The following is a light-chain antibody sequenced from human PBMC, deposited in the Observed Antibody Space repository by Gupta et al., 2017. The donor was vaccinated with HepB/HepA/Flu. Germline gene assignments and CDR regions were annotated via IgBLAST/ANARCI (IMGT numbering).Light chain of an antibody. V-gene: IGLV2-23*01. CDR1: ISNVGSYTL. CDR2: DDY. Sequence: QSALTLPPSASGSPAPSNIISCTGTISNVGSYTLVSWYQQHPDKAPKLLMYDDYKRPSGVSNRFSASKSGNTASVTISGLQAEDETNDYCCSDAGTTTVVFGGGTKLTVL. CDR3: CSDAGTTTVV. J-gene: IGLJ2*01.